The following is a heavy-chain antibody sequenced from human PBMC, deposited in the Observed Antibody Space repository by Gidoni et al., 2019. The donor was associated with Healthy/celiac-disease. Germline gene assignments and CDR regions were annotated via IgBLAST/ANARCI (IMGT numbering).Heavy chain of an antibody. CDR2: ISWDGGST. Sequence: EVQLVESGGVVVQPGGSLRLSCAASGFTFDDYTMHWVRQAPGKGLEWVSLISWDGGSTYYADSVKGRFTISRDNSKNSLYLQMNSLRTEDTALYYCAKGEGWELLDYFDYWGQGTLVTVSS. V-gene: IGHV3-43*01. CDR3: AKGEGWELLDYFDY. CDR1: GFTFDDYT. J-gene: IGHJ4*02. D-gene: IGHD1-26*01.